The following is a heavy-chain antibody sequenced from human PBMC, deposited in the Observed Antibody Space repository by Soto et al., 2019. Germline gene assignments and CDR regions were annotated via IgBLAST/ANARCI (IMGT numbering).Heavy chain of an antibody. CDR3: AMIRGPMYSSSWYGDAFDI. V-gene: IGHV5-51*01. J-gene: IGHJ3*02. CDR1: GYSFTSYW. D-gene: IGHD6-13*01. Sequence: PGESLKISCKGSGYSFTSYWIGWVRQMPGKGLEWMGIIYPGDSDTRYSPSFQGQVTISADKSISTAYLQWSSLKASDTAMYYCAMIRGPMYSSSWYGDAFDIWGQGTMVTVSS. CDR2: IYPGDSDT.